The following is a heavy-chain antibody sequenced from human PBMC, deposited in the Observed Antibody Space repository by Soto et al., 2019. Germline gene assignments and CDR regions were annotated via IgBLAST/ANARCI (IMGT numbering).Heavy chain of an antibody. CDR1: GFVFKDSS. J-gene: IGHJ5*02. CDR3: TSRYCSSASCHT. V-gene: IGHV3-73*01. CDR2: IRGKANSYET. D-gene: IGHD2-2*01. Sequence: PGGSLRLSCVASGFVFKDSSIHWVRQASGKGLEWVGRIRGKANSYETAYAESVKGRFTISRFDSKNTAFLQMNSLKTEDTAVYYCTSRYCSSASCHTWGQGTRVTVSS.